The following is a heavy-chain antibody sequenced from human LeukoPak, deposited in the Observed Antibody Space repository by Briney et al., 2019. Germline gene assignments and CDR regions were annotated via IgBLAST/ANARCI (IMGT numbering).Heavy chain of an antibody. Sequence: GGSLRLSCAASGFTFSSYAMHWVRQAPGKGLEWVAVISYDGSNKYYADSVKGRFTISRDNSKNTLYLQMNSLRAEDTAVYYCARDRGRTVTTFYLYCGMDVWGQGTTVTVSS. CDR1: GFTFSSYA. D-gene: IGHD4-4*01. V-gene: IGHV3-30-3*01. CDR3: ARDRGRTVTTFYLYCGMDV. J-gene: IGHJ6*02. CDR2: ISYDGSNK.